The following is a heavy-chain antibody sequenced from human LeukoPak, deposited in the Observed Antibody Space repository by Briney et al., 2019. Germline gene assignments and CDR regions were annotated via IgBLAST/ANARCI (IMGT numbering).Heavy chain of an antibody. CDR3: ARSSSAWFGESTFDY. CDR2: ISHDGFNQ. J-gene: IGHJ4*02. V-gene: IGHV3-30*04. CDR1: GFTFSDHA. Sequence: GGSLRLSCAATGFTFSDHAVHWVRQAPGKGLEWVAVISHDGFNQKYADSVKGRFTISRDNAKNSLYLQMSSLRAEDTAVYYCARSSSAWFGESTFDYWGQGTLVTVSS. D-gene: IGHD3-10*01.